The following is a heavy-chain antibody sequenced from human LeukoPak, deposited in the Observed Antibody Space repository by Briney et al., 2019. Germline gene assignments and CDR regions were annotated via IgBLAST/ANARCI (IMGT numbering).Heavy chain of an antibody. V-gene: IGHV1-18*04. CDR1: GYTFTGYY. Sequence: GASVKVSCKSSGYTFTGYYMHWVRQAPGQGLEWMGWISAYNGNTNYAQKLQGRVTMTTDTSTSTAYMELRSLRSDDTAVYYCAREVDYYFDYWRQGTLVTVSS. CDR2: ISAYNGNT. D-gene: IGHD2-15*01. J-gene: IGHJ4*02. CDR3: AREVDYYFDY.